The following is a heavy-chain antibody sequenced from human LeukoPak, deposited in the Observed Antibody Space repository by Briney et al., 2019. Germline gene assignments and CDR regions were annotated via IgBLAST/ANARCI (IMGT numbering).Heavy chain of an antibody. V-gene: IGHV3-21*01. CDR3: AGEGDSSGYPIDY. D-gene: IGHD3-22*01. Sequence: PGGSLRLSCAASGFTFSSYSMNWVRQAPGKGLEWVSSISSSSSYIYYADSVKGRFTISRDNAKNSLYLQMNSLRAEDTAVYYCAGEGDSSGYPIDYWGQGTLVTVSS. CDR1: GFTFSSYS. CDR2: ISSSSSYI. J-gene: IGHJ4*02.